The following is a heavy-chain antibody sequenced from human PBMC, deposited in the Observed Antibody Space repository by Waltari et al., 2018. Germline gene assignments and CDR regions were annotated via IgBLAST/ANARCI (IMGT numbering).Heavy chain of an antibody. CDR3: ARSYYDILTGYHPYYYYYMDV. V-gene: IGHV1-69*10. D-gene: IGHD3-9*01. J-gene: IGHJ6*03. CDR2: IIPILGIA. CDR1: GGTFSSYA. Sequence: QVQLVQSGAEVKKPGSSVKVSCKASGGTFSSYAIRWVRQAPGQGLEWMGGIIPILGIANYAQKFQGRVTITADKSTSTACMELSSLRSEDTAVYYCARSYYDILTGYHPYYYYYMDVWGKGTTVTVSS.